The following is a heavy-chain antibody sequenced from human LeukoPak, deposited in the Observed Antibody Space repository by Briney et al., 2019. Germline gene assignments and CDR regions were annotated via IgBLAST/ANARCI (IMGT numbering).Heavy chain of an antibody. V-gene: IGHV3-9*01. CDR2: LDWNSGRT. D-gene: IGHD2-21*02. Sequence: GGSLRLSCAASGFIFDGYAVHWVRQAPGKGLEWVSGLDWNSGRTDYADSVKGRFTISSDNARSSLYLQMNSLRTEDTALYYCARESLVTAPVDYWGQGTLVTVSS. CDR3: ARESLVTAPVDY. J-gene: IGHJ4*02. CDR1: GFIFDGYA.